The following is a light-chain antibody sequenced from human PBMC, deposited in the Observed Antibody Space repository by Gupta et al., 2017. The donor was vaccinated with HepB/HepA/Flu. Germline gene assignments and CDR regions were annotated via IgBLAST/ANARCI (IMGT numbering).Light chain of an antibody. Sequence: EIVMTQSPVTLSVSPGERATLSCRASQSVSSNLAWYQQKPGQAPRLLIYGASTRATGIPARFSGSGSGTEFTLTISSLQSEDFAVYYCQQYNNWPPDTFGQGTKLGIK. CDR2: GAS. J-gene: IGKJ2*01. CDR1: QSVSSN. CDR3: QQYNNWPPDT. V-gene: IGKV3-15*01.